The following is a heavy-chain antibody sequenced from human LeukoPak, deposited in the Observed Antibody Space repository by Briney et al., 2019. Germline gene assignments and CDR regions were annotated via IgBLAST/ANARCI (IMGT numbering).Heavy chain of an antibody. CDR3: AKNKDYCSSSTCYYQNGMDV. D-gene: IGHD2-2*01. J-gene: IGHJ6*02. Sequence: GGSLRLSCAASGFTFSSYAMSWVRQAPGKGLEWVANIKQDGSKKSYVDSVKGRFTISRDNSKNTLYLQMNSLRAEDTAVYHCAKNKDYCSSSTCYYQNGMDVWGQGTTVAVSS. V-gene: IGHV3-7*03. CDR1: GFTFSSYA. CDR2: IKQDGSKK.